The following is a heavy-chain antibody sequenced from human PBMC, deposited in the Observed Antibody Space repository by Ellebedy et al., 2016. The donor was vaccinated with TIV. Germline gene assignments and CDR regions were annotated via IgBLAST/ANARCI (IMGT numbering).Heavy chain of an antibody. Sequence: PGGSLRLSCAASGFTLSSYSMNWVRQAPGRGLEWVSYISSSSNTIYYADSVKGRFTISRDNAKNSLYLQMNSLRAEDTAVYYCARENWYNDYWGQGTLVTVSS. CDR3: ARENWYNDY. J-gene: IGHJ4*02. CDR2: ISSSSNTI. CDR1: GFTLSSYS. D-gene: IGHD1/OR15-1a*01. V-gene: IGHV3-48*01.